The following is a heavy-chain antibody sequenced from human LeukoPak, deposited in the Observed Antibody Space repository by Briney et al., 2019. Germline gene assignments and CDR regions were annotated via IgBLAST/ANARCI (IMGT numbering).Heavy chain of an antibody. CDR3: ASAGDWRGNYYYYYMDV. V-gene: IGHV1-2*02. Sequence: GASVKVSCKASGYTFTGYYMHWVRQAPGQGLEWMGWINPNSGGTNYAQKFQGRVTMTRDTSISTAYMELSRLRSDDTAVYYCASAGDWRGNYYYYYMDVWGKGTTVTVSS. J-gene: IGHJ6*03. CDR1: GYTFTGYY. D-gene: IGHD7-27*01. CDR2: INPNSGGT.